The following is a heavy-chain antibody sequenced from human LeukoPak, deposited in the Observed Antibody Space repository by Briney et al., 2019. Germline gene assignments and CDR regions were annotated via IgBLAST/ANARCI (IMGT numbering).Heavy chain of an antibody. J-gene: IGHJ4*02. V-gene: IGHV3-23*01. Sequence: WASLRLSCAAAGFTFSSYAMSWVRQAPGQGLEWISAISGSGGSTYYADSVKGRFTISRDNSKNTLYLQMNSLRAEDTAVYYCANGERTVTTGFDYWGQGTLVTVSS. D-gene: IGHD4-17*01. CDR2: ISGSGGST. CDR3: ANGERTVTTGFDY. CDR1: GFTFSSYA.